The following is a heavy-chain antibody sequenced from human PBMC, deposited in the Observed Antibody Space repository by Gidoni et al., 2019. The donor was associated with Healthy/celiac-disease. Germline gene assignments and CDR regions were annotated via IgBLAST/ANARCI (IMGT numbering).Heavy chain of an antibody. CDR3: ASRSIAAAGYDYYYGMDV. D-gene: IGHD6-13*01. V-gene: IGHV3-23*04. CDR1: GFTFSSYA. CDR2: ISGSGGST. Sequence: EVQLVESGGGLVQPGGSLRLSCAASGFTFSSYAMSWVRQAPGKGLEWVSAISGSGGSTYYADSVKGRFTISRDNSKNTLYLQMNSLRAEDTAVYYCASRSIAAAGYDYYYGMDVWGQGTTVTVSS. J-gene: IGHJ6*02.